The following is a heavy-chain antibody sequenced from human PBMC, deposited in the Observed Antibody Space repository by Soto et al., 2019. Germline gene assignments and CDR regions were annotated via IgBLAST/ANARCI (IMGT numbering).Heavy chain of an antibody. CDR1: GFTFSSYA. V-gene: IGHV3-23*01. CDR2: ISGSGGST. D-gene: IGHD1-26*01. Sequence: GGSLRLSCAASGFTFSSYAMSWVRQAPGKGLEWVSVISGSGGSTYYADSVKGRFTISRDNSKNTLYLQMNSLRAEDTAVSYCAKRGSGTHFDYWGQGTLVTVSP. CDR3: AKRGSGTHFDY. J-gene: IGHJ4*02.